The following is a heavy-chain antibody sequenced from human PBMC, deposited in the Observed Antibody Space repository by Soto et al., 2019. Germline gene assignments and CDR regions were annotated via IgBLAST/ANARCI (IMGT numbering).Heavy chain of an antibody. CDR3: ARDVFGYGDYANWFDP. CDR2: INPNSGGT. CDR1: GYTFTGYY. Sequence: ASVKVSCKASGYTFTGYYMHWVRQAPGQGLEWMGWINPNSGGTNYAQKFQGWVTMTRDTSISTAYMELSRLRSDDTAVYYRARDVFGYGDYANWFDPWGQGTLVTVSS. V-gene: IGHV1-2*04. D-gene: IGHD4-17*01. J-gene: IGHJ5*02.